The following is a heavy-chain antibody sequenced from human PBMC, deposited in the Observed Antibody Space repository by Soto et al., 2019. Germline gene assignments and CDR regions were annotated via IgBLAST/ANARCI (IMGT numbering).Heavy chain of an antibody. CDR3: ARDPHEFWTSYWFDP. D-gene: IGHD3-3*01. J-gene: IGHJ5*02. CDR2: IHPNSGVT. V-gene: IGHV1-2*02. CDR1: RYTFNDYY. Sequence: ASVKVSCKASRYTFNDYYMHWVRQSPRQGLEWMGWIHPNSGVTKFPQKFQGRVTLTTDTSTSTAYMELRSLRSDDTAIYYFARDPHEFWTSYWFDPWGQGTPVTVSS.